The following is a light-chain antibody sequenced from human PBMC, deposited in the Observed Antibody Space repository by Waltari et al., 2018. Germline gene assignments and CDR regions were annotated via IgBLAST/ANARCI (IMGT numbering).Light chain of an antibody. CDR3: SSYTYGGPWV. Sequence: SALTQPASVSASPGQSITISCTGSSSDVGSYDLVAWYQQPPGKAPHLLLYEVDKRPSGVSSRFSGSKSGNAASLTISGLQAEDEAHYFCSSYTYGGPWVFGGGTLLTVL. V-gene: IGLV2-23*02. CDR1: SSDVGSYDL. J-gene: IGLJ2*01. CDR2: EVD.